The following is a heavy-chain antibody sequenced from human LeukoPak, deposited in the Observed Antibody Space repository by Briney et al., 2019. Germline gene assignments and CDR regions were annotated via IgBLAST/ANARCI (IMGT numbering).Heavy chain of an antibody. D-gene: IGHD3-22*01. Sequence: ASVKVSCKASGYTFTGYAISWVRQAPGQGLEWMGWVSAYNGATNYAQNFQDRVTMTTDTPTTTAYMELRSLRSDDTAVYYCARSTYYYDSSGYRAEYFQHWGQGTLVTVSS. CDR3: ARSTYYYDSSGYRAEYFQH. J-gene: IGHJ1*01. V-gene: IGHV1-18*01. CDR1: GYTFTGYA. CDR2: VSAYNGAT.